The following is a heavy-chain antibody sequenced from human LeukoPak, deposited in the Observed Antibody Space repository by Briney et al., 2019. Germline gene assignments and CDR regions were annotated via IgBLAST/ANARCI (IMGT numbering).Heavy chain of an antibody. Sequence: PGGSLRLSCAASGFTLGDYALSWVRQAPGKGLEWVGLIRSNGYGGTTEYAASVKGRFTISRDDSKSIAYLRMNSLKTEDTAVYYCSRGTIFGVVVMYYSGMDVWGQGTTVTVSS. CDR3: SRGTIFGVVVMYYSGMDV. CDR1: GFTLGDYA. J-gene: IGHJ6*02. CDR2: IRSNGYGGTT. D-gene: IGHD3-3*01. V-gene: IGHV3-49*04.